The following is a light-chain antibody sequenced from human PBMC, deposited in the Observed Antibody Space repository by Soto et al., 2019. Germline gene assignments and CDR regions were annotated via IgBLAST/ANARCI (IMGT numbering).Light chain of an antibody. CDR2: WAS. V-gene: IGKV4-1*01. Sequence: DIVMTQSPDSLAVSLGERATINCKSSQSVLYSSNNKNYLAWYQQKPGQPPKLLIYWASTRESGDPDRFSGSGSGTDFTLTISSLQAEDVAVYYGQQYYSTPFTFGGGTKVEIK. CDR3: QQYYSTPFT. CDR1: QSVLYSSNNKNY. J-gene: IGKJ4*01.